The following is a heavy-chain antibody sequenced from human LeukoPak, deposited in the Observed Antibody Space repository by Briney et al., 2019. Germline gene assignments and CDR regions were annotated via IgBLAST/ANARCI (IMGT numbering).Heavy chain of an antibody. D-gene: IGHD3-22*01. V-gene: IGHV3-7*03. CDR1: GFTFSSYW. J-gene: IGHJ4*02. CDR3: AKDMHYDSSGYYYVGFDY. CDR2: IKYDGSEK. Sequence: GGSLRLSCAASGFTFSSYWMSWVRQAPGKGLEWVANIKYDGSEKYYVDSVKGRFTISRDNSKISLYLQMNSLRTEDTALYYCAKDMHYDSSGYYYVGFDYWGQGTLVTVSS.